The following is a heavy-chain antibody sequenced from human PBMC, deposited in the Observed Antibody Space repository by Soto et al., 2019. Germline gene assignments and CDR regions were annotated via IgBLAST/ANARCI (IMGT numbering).Heavy chain of an antibody. CDR1: GASISSNY. V-gene: IGHV4-59*08. CDR2: IYFGGTT. Sequence: ETLSLTCSVSGASISSNYWSWVRQPPGKGLEWIGYIYFGGTTQSNPSLKSRAIISLDSSKNQFSLNLSSVTAADTAVYYCATRTFGSNAFFDTWGQGALVTVSS. J-gene: IGHJ4*02. CDR3: ATRTFGSNAFFDT. D-gene: IGHD3-10*01.